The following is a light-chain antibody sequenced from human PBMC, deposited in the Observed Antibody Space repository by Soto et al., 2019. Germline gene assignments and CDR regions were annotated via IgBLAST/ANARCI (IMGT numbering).Light chain of an antibody. CDR2: EVS. V-gene: IGLV2-14*01. J-gene: IGLJ1*01. Sequence: QSVLRQPASVSGSPGQSITISCTATSSDVGGFNYVSWVQQHPGKAPKLMIYEVSNRPSGVSNRFSGSKSGNTASLTISGLQAEDEADYYCSSYTSISTNVFGTGTKVTVL. CDR3: SSYTSISTNV. CDR1: SSDVGGFNY.